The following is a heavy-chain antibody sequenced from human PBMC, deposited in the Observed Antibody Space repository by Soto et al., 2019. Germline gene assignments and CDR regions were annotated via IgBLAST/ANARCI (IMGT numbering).Heavy chain of an antibody. CDR1: GFTLSSYC. CDR3: AKDRVAIVVITYYFDY. Sequence: GGAPRLSCATPGFTLSSYCLHWGRQAPGKGLEWVAVISYDGSNKYYADSVKGRFTISRDNSKNTLYLQMNSLRAEDTAVYYCAKDRVAIVVITYYFDYWGQGTLVTVSS. J-gene: IGHJ4*02. D-gene: IGHD3-22*01. V-gene: IGHV3-30*18. CDR2: ISYDGSNK.